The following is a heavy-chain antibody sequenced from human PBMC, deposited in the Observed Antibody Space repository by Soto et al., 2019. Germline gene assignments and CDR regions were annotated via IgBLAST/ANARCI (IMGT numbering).Heavy chain of an antibody. D-gene: IGHD6-6*01. J-gene: IGHJ5*02. CDR1: GGSISSSSYY. Sequence: QLKLQESGPGLVKPSETLSLTCIVSGGSISSSSYYWGWIRQPPGKGLEWIGSIYYSGSTYYNPSLKSRITISVDTPKNQFSLKLSSVTAADTAVFYCARHRARNWFDPWGQGTLVTVSS. CDR2: IYYSGST. V-gene: IGHV4-39*01. CDR3: ARHRARNWFDP.